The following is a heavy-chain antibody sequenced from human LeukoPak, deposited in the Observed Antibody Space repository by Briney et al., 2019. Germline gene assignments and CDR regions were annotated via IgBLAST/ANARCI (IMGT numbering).Heavy chain of an antibody. Sequence: PGGSLRLSCAASGFTFSSYAMSWVRQAPGKGLEWVSAISGSGGSTYYADSVKGRFTISRDNSKNTLYLQMNSLRAEDTAVYYCAKGTGYYGSGSYSDYWGQGTLVTVSS. CDR1: GFTFSSYA. D-gene: IGHD3-10*01. CDR3: AKGTGYYGSGSYSDY. J-gene: IGHJ4*02. CDR2: ISGSGGST. V-gene: IGHV3-23*01.